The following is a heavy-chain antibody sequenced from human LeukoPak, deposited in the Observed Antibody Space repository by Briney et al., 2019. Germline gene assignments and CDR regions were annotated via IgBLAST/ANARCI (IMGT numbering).Heavy chain of an antibody. D-gene: IGHD6-13*01. CDR1: GFTFSNVW. Sequence: GGSLRLSCAASGFTFSNVWMNWVRQAPGKGLEWVGRIKSKTDGGTTDYAAPVKGRFNISRDDSKNTLYLQLNSLRTGDTAVYYCSTGSPASGGLFDYWGQGTLVTVSS. V-gene: IGHV3-15*01. J-gene: IGHJ4*02. CDR2: IKSKTDGGTT. CDR3: STGSPASGGLFDY.